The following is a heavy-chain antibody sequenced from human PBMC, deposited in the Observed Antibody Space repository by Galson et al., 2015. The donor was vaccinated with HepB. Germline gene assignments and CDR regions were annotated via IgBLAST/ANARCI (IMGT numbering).Heavy chain of an antibody. V-gene: IGHV6-1*01. CDR1: GDSVSSTSTA. D-gene: IGHD2-21*01. J-gene: IGHJ4*02. Sequence: CAISGDSVSSTSTAWNWIRQSPSRGLEWLGRTYYRSKWHYEYGVSVRSRITIKPDTSKNQFSLQLNSVTPEDTAVYYCARIGGGVDYRGQGTLVTVSS. CDR3: ARIGGGVDY. CDR2: TYYRSKWHY.